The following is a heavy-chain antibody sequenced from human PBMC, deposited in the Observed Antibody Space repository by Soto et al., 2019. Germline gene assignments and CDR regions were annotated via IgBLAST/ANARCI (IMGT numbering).Heavy chain of an antibody. D-gene: IGHD3-10*01. CDR2: INPNSGGT. CDR1: GYTFTGYY. CDR3: ARGTVRGVDYYGMDV. V-gene: IGHV1-2*04. Sequence: ASVKVSCKASGYTFTGYYMHWVRQAPGQGLEWMGWINPNSGGTNYAQKFQGWVTMTRDTSISTAYMELSRLRSDDTAVYYFARGTVRGVDYYGMDVWGQGTTVTVSS. J-gene: IGHJ6*02.